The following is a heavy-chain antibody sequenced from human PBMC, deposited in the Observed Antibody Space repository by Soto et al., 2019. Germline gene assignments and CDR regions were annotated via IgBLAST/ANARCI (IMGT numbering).Heavy chain of an antibody. CDR3: ARGPLRYFDWLLPYYFDY. D-gene: IGHD3-9*01. CDR1: GGSFSGYY. Sequence: SETLSLTCAVYGGSFSGYYWSWIRQPPGKGLEWIGEINHSGSTNYNPSLKSRVTISVDTSKNQFSLKLSSVTAADTAVYYCARGPLRYFDWLLPYYFDYWGQGTLVTVSS. V-gene: IGHV4-34*01. CDR2: INHSGST. J-gene: IGHJ4*02.